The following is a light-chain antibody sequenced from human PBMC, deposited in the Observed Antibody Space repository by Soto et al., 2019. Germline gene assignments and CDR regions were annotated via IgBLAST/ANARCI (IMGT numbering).Light chain of an antibody. CDR3: QQSYSTPYT. CDR2: AAS. Sequence: DIQLTQSPSSLSASVGDRVTITCRASQSIRRYLNWSQQKPGKAPTLLIYAASSLQSGVPSRFSGSGSGTDFTLTISRLQPEDVATYYCQQSYSTPYTFGQGTKVEIK. V-gene: IGKV1-39*01. J-gene: IGKJ2*01. CDR1: QSIRRY.